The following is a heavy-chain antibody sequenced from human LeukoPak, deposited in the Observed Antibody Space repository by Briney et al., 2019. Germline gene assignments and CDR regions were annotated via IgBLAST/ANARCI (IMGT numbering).Heavy chain of an antibody. D-gene: IGHD3-22*01. J-gene: IGHJ4*02. V-gene: IGHV4-39*07. Sequence: SETLSLTCTVSGGSISSSSYYWGWIRQPPGKGLEWIGSIYYSGSTYYNPSLKSRVTISVDTSKNQFSLKLSSVTAADTAVYYCARDHYDSSGYYGEWGQGTLVTVSS. CDR1: GGSISSSSYY. CDR2: IYYSGST. CDR3: ARDHYDSSGYYGE.